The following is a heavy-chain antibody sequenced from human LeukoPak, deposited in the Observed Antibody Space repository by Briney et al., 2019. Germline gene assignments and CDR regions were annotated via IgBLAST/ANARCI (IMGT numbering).Heavy chain of an antibody. V-gene: IGHV3-48*03. CDR2: ISRSGSTI. Sequence: GGSLRLSCAASGFTFSSYEMNWVRQAPGKGLAGVSYISRSGSTIYYADSVKGRFTISRDNAKNSLYLQMNSLRAEDTAVYYCARAGGVGRYFDWLHSVSVWFDPWGQGTLVTVSS. J-gene: IGHJ5*02. CDR1: GFTFSSYE. CDR3: ARAGGVGRYFDWLHSVSVWFDP. D-gene: IGHD3-9*01.